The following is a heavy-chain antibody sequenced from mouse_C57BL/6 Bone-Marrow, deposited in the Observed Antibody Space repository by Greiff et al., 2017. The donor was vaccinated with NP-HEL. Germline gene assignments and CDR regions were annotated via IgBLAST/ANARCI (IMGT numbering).Heavy chain of an antibody. CDR1: GYTFTDYY. CDR3: AEGAPHFDY. Sequence: VQLQQSGPVLVKPGASVKMSCKASGYTFTDYYMNWVKQSHGKSLEWIGVINPYNGATSYTQKFKGKATLTVDKSSSTAYMELNSLTSADSAVYYCAEGAPHFDYWGQGTTLTVSS. V-gene: IGHV1-19*01. J-gene: IGHJ2*01. CDR2: INPYNGAT.